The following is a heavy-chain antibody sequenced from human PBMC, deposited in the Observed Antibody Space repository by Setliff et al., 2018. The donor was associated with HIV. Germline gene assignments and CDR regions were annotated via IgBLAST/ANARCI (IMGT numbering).Heavy chain of an antibody. Sequence: LRLSCAASGLTFSNYWMTWVRQAPGKGLEWVGKTNQDGSERYYGDSVKGRFTIFRDNAESSLYLQMDSLRGEDTAMYFCASICSSTNCPSVNMNVWGQGTMVTVSS. V-gene: IGHV3-7*01. D-gene: IGHD2-2*01. CDR3: ASICSSTNCPSVNMNV. CDR1: GLTFSNYW. CDR2: TNQDGSER. J-gene: IGHJ6*02.